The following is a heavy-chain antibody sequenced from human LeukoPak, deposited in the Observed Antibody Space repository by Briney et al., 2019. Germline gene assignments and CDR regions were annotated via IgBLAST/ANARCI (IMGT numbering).Heavy chain of an antibody. CDR2: IYYSGST. Sequence: SETLSLTCTVSGGSISSSSYYWSWIRQPPGKGLEWIGYIYYSGSTNYNPSLKSRVTISVDTSKDQFSLKLSSVTAADTAVYYCARDEPTLLAFDIWGQGTMVTVSS. CDR1: GGSISSSSYY. CDR3: ARDEPTLLAFDI. V-gene: IGHV4-61*01. J-gene: IGHJ3*02.